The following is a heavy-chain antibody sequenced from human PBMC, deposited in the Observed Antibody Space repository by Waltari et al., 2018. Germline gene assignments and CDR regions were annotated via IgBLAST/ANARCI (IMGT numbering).Heavy chain of an antibody. CDR3: ARVASPMVRGLHFDS. J-gene: IGHJ4*02. D-gene: IGHD3-10*01. Sequence: EVQLVESGGGLVKPGGSLRRSCAASGFSFSSYFINWVRQAPGKGLECVSSISSSSSYIYYADSVRGRFTISSDNAKNSLYLQMNSLRAEDTAVYYCARVASPMVRGLHFDSWGQGALVTVSS. CDR1: GFSFSSYF. V-gene: IGHV3-21*01. CDR2: ISSSSSYI.